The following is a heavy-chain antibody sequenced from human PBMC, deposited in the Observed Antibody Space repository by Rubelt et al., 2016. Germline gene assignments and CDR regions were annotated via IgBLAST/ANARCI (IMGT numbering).Heavy chain of an antibody. CDR2: INHSGST. J-gene: IGHJ4*02. CDR3: ARGKEGLGVTMMDY. CDR1: GGSFSGYY. D-gene: IGHD3-22*01. V-gene: IGHV4-34*01. Sequence: QVQLQQWGAGLLKPSETLSLTCAVYGGSFSGYYWSWIRQPPGKGLEWIGEINHSGSTNYNPSLKSRVTRPVDTSKNQFSLKLGSVTAADTAVYYCARGKEGLGVTMMDYWGQGTLVTVSS.